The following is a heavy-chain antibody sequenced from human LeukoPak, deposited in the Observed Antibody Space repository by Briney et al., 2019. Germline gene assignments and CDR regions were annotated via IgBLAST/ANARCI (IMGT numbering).Heavy chain of an antibody. CDR1: GFSFNNYA. CDR2: ISRRGGIT. J-gene: IGHJ4*02. D-gene: IGHD7-27*01. CDR3: ANKWGSAFDY. Sequence: PGGSLRLSCTASGFSFNNYAMSWFRQAPGKTLECISEISRRGGITDYADSVKGRFTISRDNSRDTLYLQMNSLRADDTAIYYCANKWGSAFDYWGQGTLVTVSS. V-gene: IGHV3-23*01.